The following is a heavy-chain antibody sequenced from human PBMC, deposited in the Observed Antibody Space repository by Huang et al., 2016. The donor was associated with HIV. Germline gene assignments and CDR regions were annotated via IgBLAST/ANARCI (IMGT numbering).Heavy chain of an antibody. J-gene: IGHJ4*02. CDR1: GGTVSSFS. Sequence: QVQLVQSGAEMKKSGSSVKVSCTASGGTVSSFSFTWVRQAPGHGLEWRGGIIPWHETTDLAQKFRGRVTLTADESTNTAFMELSGLTSQDTAVYYCARGVGNSNRGFDIWGQGTLVTVS. D-gene: IGHD5-18*01. CDR2: IIPWHETT. CDR3: ARGVGNSNRGFDI. V-gene: IGHV1-69*13.